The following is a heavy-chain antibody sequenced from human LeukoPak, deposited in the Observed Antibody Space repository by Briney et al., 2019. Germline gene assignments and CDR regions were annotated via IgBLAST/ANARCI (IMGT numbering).Heavy chain of an antibody. D-gene: IGHD1-1*01. CDR3: AKVKGLEPYVFIDY. CDR1: GFTFSSYA. Sequence: GGSLRLSCAASGFTFSSYAMSWVRQAPGKGLEWVANIKQDGSEKYYVDSVKGRFTISRDNAKNSLYLQMNSLRAEDTAVYYCAKVKGLEPYVFIDYWGQGTLVTVSS. V-gene: IGHV3-7*01. CDR2: IKQDGSEK. J-gene: IGHJ4*02.